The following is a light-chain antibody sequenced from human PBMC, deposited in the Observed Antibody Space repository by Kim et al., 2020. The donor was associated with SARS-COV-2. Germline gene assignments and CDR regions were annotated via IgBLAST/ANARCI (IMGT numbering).Light chain of an antibody. V-gene: IGKV3-20*01. CDR2: GAS. CDR3: QQYDRSPWT. J-gene: IGKJ1*01. CDR1: QSVSNY. Sequence: LSPGERATLSCRASQSVSNYLVWYQQRPGQAPRLLIYGASSRATGIPDRFSGSGSGSDFTLTISRLEPEDFAVYFCQQYDRSPWTFGQGTKVDIK.